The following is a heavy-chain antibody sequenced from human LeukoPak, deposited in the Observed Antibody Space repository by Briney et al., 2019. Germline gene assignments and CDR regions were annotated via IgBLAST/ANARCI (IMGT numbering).Heavy chain of an antibody. CDR2: ISDRGNT. J-gene: IGHJ4*02. D-gene: IGHD6-19*01. Sequence: SQTLSPTCTLSGASVTDGAYGWGWIRQHPVKGLEWFGYISDRGNTYYSPSPKSRVTISQDTSKNQFFLQLRSVTAADTAVYYCARRTPWLVSVTFDCWGQGTLVTVSS. CDR3: ARRTPWLVSVTFDC. V-gene: IGHV4-31*03. CDR1: GASVTDGAYG.